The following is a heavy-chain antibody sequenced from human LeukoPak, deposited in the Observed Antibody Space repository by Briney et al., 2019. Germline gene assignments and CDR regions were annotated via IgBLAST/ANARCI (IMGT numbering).Heavy chain of an antibody. J-gene: IGHJ4*02. CDR1: GYTFTSYA. D-gene: IGHD3-10*01. V-gene: IGHV1-18*01. CDR3: ARDYYGSGSYKY. CDR2: ISAYNGNT. Sequence: GSVRVSCMASGYTFTSYAISWVRQAPGQGLEWMGWISAYNGNTNYAQKLQGRVTMTTDKSTSTAYMELRSLRSDDTAVYYCARDYYGSGSYKYWGQGTLVTVSS.